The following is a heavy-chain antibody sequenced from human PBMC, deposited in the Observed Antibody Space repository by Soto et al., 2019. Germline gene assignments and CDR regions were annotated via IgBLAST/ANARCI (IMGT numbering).Heavy chain of an antibody. CDR1: GGSISSSSYY. D-gene: IGHD6-13*01. CDR2: IYYSGST. V-gene: IGHV4-39*01. J-gene: IGHJ4*02. Sequence: PSETLSLTCTVSGGSISSSSYYWGWIRQPPGKGLEWIGSIYYSGSTYYSPSLKSRVTISVDTSKNQFSLKLSSVTAADTAVYYCARLKLAAGNPSFDYWGQGTLVTVSS. CDR3: ARLKLAAGNPSFDY.